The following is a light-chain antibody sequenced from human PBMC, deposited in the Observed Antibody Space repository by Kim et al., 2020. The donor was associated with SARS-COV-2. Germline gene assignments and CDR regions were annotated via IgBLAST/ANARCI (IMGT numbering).Light chain of an antibody. J-gene: IGKJ4*01. V-gene: IGKV1-5*03. CDR3: QQYSSNPLT. CDR1: QSVNSW. Sequence: DIQMTQSPSTLSASIGDRVTITCRASQSVNSWLAWYQQKPGKVPKLLIYKTSSLESGVPSRFSGSGSGTEFTLTISSLQPDDFATYYCQQYSSNPLTFGGGTKVDIK. CDR2: KTS.